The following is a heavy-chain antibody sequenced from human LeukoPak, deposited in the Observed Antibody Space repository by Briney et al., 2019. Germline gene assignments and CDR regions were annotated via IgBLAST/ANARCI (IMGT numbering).Heavy chain of an antibody. CDR1: GFTVGIYA. J-gene: IGHJ4*02. D-gene: IGHD4-17*01. CDR3: ARDLDYGDYVRPIDY. Sequence: PGPSLTPARAPSGFTVGIYAMRSVRHAPGGGLGCGARVSYVVSNKHYAASVKGRFTISKDNSTNTLYLQMNGLRAEDTAVCYCARDLDYGDYVRPIDYWGQGTLVTVPS. V-gene: IGHV3-30*04. CDR2: VSYVVSNK.